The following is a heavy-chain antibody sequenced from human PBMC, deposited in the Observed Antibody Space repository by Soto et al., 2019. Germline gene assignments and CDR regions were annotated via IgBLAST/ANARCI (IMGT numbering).Heavy chain of an antibody. V-gene: IGHV3-30*18. D-gene: IGHD6-13*01. CDR1: GFTFSGYG. CDR3: AKGSERLVTWDFDY. J-gene: IGHJ4*02. Sequence: QVQLVESGGGVVQPGTSLRLSCAASGFTFSGYGVHWVRQAPGKGLEWVATISYDETATYYSDSVKGRFTISRDNSKNTLCLQMNSLRAEDTAMYYCAKGSERLVTWDFDYWGQGTLVTVSS. CDR2: ISYDETAT.